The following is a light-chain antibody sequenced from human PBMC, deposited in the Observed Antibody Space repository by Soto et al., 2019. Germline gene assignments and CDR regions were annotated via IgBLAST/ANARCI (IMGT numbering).Light chain of an antibody. CDR2: EVS. Sequence: QSVLTQPVSVSGSPGQSIAISCTGTSSDVVTYKYVSWYQQHPGKAPKLMIYEVSIRPSGVSDRFSGSKSGNTASLTISGLRPEDEAYYYCCSYAGSTTRVVFGGGTKVTVL. V-gene: IGLV2-14*01. CDR1: SSDVVTYKY. J-gene: IGLJ2*01. CDR3: CSYAGSTTRVV.